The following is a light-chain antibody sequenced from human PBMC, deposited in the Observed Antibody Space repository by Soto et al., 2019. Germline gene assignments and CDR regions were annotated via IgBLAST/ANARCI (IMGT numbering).Light chain of an antibody. CDR3: QQRSNWPPIT. Sequence: EIVLTQSPATLSLSPGERATLSCRASQSISSYLAWYQQKPGQAPRLLIYDASNRATGIPVRFSGSGSGTDFTLPISSLEPEDCAVYYCQQRSNWPPITFGQGTRLEIK. CDR1: QSISSY. CDR2: DAS. J-gene: IGKJ5*01. V-gene: IGKV3-11*01.